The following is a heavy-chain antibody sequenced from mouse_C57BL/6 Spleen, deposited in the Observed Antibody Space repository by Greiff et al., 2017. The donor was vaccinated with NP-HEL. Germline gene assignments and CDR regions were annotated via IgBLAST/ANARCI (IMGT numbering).Heavy chain of an antibody. CDR3: AREPGDGLYYFDY. V-gene: IGHV1-61*01. Sequence: QVHVKQPGAELVRPGSSVKLSCKASGYTFTSYWMDWVKQRPGQGLEWIGNIYPSDSETHYNQKFKDKATLTVDKSSSTAYMQLSSLTSEDSAVYYCAREPGDGLYYFDYWGQGTTLTVSS. CDR1: GYTFTSYW. J-gene: IGHJ2*01. D-gene: IGHD2-3*01. CDR2: IYPSDSET.